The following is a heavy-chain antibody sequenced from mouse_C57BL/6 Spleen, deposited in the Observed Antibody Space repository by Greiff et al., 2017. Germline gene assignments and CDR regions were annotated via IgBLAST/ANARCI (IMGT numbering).Heavy chain of an antibody. CDR2: IYPSDSET. Sequence: QVQLQQPGAELVRPGSSVKLSCKASGYTFTSYWMDWVKQRPGQGLEWIGNIYPSDSETHYNQKFKDKATLTVAKASSTAYLQLSSLTSEDSAVYYCARTYYGSRGNVDYWGQGTTLTVAS. D-gene: IGHD1-1*01. V-gene: IGHV1-61*01. J-gene: IGHJ2*01. CDR1: GYTFTSYW. CDR3: ARTYYGSRGNVDY.